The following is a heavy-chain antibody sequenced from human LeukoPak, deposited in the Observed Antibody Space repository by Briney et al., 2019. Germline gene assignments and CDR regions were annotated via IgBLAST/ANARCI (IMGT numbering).Heavy chain of an antibody. CDR2: IRYDGSNK. Sequence: GGSLRLSCAASGFTFSSYGMHWVRQAPGKGLEWVAFIRYDGSNKYYADSVKGRLTISRDNSKNTLYLQMNSLRAEDTAVYYCAKASGIAAGGFDYWGQGTLVTVSS. J-gene: IGHJ4*02. V-gene: IGHV3-30*02. D-gene: IGHD6-13*01. CDR3: AKASGIAAGGFDY. CDR1: GFTFSSYG.